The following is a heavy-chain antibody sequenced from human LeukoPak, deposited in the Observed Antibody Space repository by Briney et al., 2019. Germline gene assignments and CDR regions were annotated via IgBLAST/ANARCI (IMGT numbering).Heavy chain of an antibody. CDR2: ISEGGGNT. CDR3: AREDYYDSSGLVAFDI. V-gene: IGHV3-23*01. Sequence: GGSLRLSCAASGFTFSSYAMSWVRQAPGKGLQWVSDISEGGGNTHYAGSVKGRFTISRDNSKNSLYLQMNSLRAEDTAVYYCAREDYYDSSGLVAFDIWGQGTMVTVSS. J-gene: IGHJ3*02. CDR1: GFTFSSYA. D-gene: IGHD3-22*01.